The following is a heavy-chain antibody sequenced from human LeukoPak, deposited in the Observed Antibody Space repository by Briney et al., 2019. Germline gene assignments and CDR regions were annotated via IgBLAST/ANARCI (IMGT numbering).Heavy chain of an antibody. J-gene: IGHJ4*02. V-gene: IGHV4-34*01. D-gene: IGHD1-26*01. CDR1: GGSFSGYY. CDR2: INHSGST. CDR3: ARGTSGTFKSFDY. Sequence: PSETLSLTCAVYGGSFSGYYWSWIRQPPGKGLEWIGEINHSGSTNYNPSLKSRVTISVDTSKNQFSLKLSSVTAADTAVYYCARGTSGTFKSFDYWGQGTLVTVSS.